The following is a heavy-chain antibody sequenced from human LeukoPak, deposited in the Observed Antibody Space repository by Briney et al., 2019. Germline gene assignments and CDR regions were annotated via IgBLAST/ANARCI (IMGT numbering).Heavy chain of an antibody. Sequence: PGGSLRLSCTASGFAFSIYEMDWVRQAPGKGLEWVLYIRSSGSYIQYAESVKGRFTISRDNAEKSLFLQMNSLRDEDTAVYYCARDPGYSSTGVDAFDIWGRGTMVTVSS. CDR1: GFAFSIYE. D-gene: IGHD6-13*01. J-gene: IGHJ3*02. CDR2: IRSSGSYI. V-gene: IGHV3-48*03. CDR3: ARDPGYSSTGVDAFDI.